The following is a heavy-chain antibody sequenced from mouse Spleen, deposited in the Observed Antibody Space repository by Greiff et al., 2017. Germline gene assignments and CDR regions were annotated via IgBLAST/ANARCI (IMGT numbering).Heavy chain of an antibody. V-gene: IGHV5-9*01. Sequence: EVMLVESGGGLVKPGGSLKLSCAASGFTFSSYTMPWVRQTPEKRLEWVATISGGGGNTYYPDSVKGRFTISRDNAKNTLYLQMSSLRSEDTALYYCARPKLGKGYFDYWGQGTTLTVSS. D-gene: IGHD4-1*01. CDR2: ISGGGGNT. CDR3: ARPKLGKGYFDY. CDR1: GFTFSSYT. J-gene: IGHJ2*01.